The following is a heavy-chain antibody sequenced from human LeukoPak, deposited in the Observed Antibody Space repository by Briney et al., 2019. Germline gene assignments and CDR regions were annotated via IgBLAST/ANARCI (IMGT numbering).Heavy chain of an antibody. J-gene: IGHJ4*02. Sequence: PGGSLRLSCAASGVSVNNNYMTWVRQAPGKGLEWVGRIKSKTDGGTTDYAAPVKGRFTISRDDSKNTLYLQMNSLKTEDTAVYYCTTDLGDGVDYWGQGTLVTVSS. D-gene: IGHD2-21*02. CDR3: TTDLGDGVDY. CDR1: GVSVNNNY. V-gene: IGHV3-15*01. CDR2: IKSKTDGGTT.